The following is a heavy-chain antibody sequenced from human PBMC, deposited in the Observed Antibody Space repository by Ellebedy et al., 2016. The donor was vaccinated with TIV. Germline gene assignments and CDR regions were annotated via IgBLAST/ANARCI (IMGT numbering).Heavy chain of an antibody. CDR2: ISSTGYI. V-gene: IGHV3-21*01. J-gene: IGHJ4*02. Sequence: PGGSLRLSCTMSGFNFNTYAMSWFRQAPGKGLEWVSSISSTGYIYNADSVKGRFTISRDNAKNLLYLQMNSQGAEDTAVYYCARKGDYCSAGSCLDYWGQGTLVTVSS. D-gene: IGHD2-15*01. CDR3: ARKGDYCSAGSCLDY. CDR1: GFNFNTYA.